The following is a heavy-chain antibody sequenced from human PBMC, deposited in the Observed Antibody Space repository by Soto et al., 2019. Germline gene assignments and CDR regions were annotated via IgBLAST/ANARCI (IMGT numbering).Heavy chain of an antibody. CDR1: GGSISSYY. V-gene: IGHV4-59*08. CDR3: ARLGSGKTNWFDP. Sequence: SETLSLTCTVSGGSISSYYWSWIRQPPGKGLEWIGYIYYSGSTNYNPSLKSRVTISVDTSKNQFSLKLSSVTAADTAVYYCARLGSGKTNWFDPWGQGTLVTVSS. J-gene: IGHJ5*02. D-gene: IGHD3-10*01. CDR2: IYYSGST.